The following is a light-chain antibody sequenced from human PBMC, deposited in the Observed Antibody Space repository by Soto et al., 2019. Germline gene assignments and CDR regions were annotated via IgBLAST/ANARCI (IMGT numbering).Light chain of an antibody. Sequence: QSVLTQPASVSDSPGQSITISCTGTSSDVGSYNLVSWYQQHPGKAPKLMIYEVSKRPSGVSNRFSGSKSGNTASLTISGLQAEYEADYYCRSAAGSSPSLFGTGTNVTV. CDR3: RSAAGSSPSL. V-gene: IGLV2-23*02. CDR1: SSDVGSYNL. CDR2: EVS. J-gene: IGLJ1*01.